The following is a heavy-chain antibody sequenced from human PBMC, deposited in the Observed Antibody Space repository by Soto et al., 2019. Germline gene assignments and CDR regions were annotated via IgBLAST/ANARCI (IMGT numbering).Heavy chain of an antibody. CDR3: ARDHPIWGSSGWYNYYGMDV. J-gene: IGHJ6*02. D-gene: IGHD6-19*01. V-gene: IGHV4-4*02. CDR1: GGSISSSNW. Sequence: QVQLQESGPGLVKPSGTLSLTCAVSGGSISSSNWWSWVRQPPGKGLEWIGEIYHSGSTNYNPSLKSRVTISVDKSKNQFSLKLRSVAAADTAVYYCARDHPIWGSSGWYNYYGMDVWGQGTTVTVSS. CDR2: IYHSGST.